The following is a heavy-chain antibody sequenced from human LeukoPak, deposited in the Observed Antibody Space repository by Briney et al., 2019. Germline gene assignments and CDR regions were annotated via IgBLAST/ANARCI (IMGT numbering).Heavy chain of an antibody. D-gene: IGHD1-26*01. CDR2: IYHSGST. CDR1: GYSMSSGYY. Sequence: SETLFLTCTVSGYSMSSGYYWGWIRQPPGKGLEWIGSIYHSGSTYYNPSLKSRVTISVDTSKNQFSLKLSSVTAADTAVYYCARDVGRVGATKDDYWGQGTLVTVSS. CDR3: ARDVGRVGATKDDY. J-gene: IGHJ4*02. V-gene: IGHV4-38-2*02.